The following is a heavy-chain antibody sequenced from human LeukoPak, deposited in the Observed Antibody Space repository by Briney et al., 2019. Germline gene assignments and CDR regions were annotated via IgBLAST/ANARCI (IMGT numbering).Heavy chain of an antibody. J-gene: IGHJ5*02. CDR3: ALLGESREWFDP. CDR1: GYTFTGYY. Sequence: ASVKVSCKASGYTFTGYYMHWVRQAPGQGLEWMGWINPNSGGTIYAQKFQGRVTMTEDTSTDTAYMELSSLRSEDTAVYYCALLGESREWFDPWGQGTLVTVSS. V-gene: IGHV1-2*02. D-gene: IGHD3-10*01. CDR2: INPNSGGT.